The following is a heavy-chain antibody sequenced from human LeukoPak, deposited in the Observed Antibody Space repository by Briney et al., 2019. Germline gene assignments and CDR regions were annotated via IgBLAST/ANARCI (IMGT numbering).Heavy chain of an antibody. CDR3: AKEAVGNQRSIAAPGPYYFDY. D-gene: IGHD6-6*01. J-gene: IGHJ4*02. CDR2: ISYDGSNK. CDR1: GFTFSSYG. V-gene: IGHV3-30*18. Sequence: PGGSLRLSCAASGFTFSSYGMHWVRQAPGKGLEWVAVISYDGSNKYYADSVKDRSTISRDNSKNTLYLQMNSLRAEDTAVYYCAKEAVGNQRSIAAPGPYYFDYWGQGTLATVSS.